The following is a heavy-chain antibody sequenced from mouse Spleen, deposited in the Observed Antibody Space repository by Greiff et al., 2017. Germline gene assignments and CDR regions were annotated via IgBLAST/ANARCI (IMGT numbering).Heavy chain of an antibody. V-gene: IGHV5-6-5*01. CDR1: GFTFSSYA. Sequence: EVQGVESGGGLVKPGGSLKLSCAASGFTFSSYAMSWVRQTPEKRLEWVASISSGGSTYYPDSVKGRFTISRDNARNILYLQMSSLRSEDTAMYYCARVQFITTATAWYFDVWGAGTTVTVSS. CDR2: ISSGGST. D-gene: IGHD1-2*01. J-gene: IGHJ1*01. CDR3: ARVQFITTATAWYFDV.